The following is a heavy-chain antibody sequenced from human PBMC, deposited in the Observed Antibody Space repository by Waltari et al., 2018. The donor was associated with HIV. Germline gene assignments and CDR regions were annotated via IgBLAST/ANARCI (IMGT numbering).Heavy chain of an antibody. CDR3: AKHRAYSNCVESESYFDL. Sequence: EVQLVESGVGLVQPGRSLRLSCAASGFTFDDYAMHWVRQAPGKGLEWVSGLRWNRSSIDYADSVKGRFTISRDNAKNSLYLQMNSLRAEDTALYYCAKHRAYSNCVESESYFDLWGRGTLVTVSS. J-gene: IGHJ2*01. D-gene: IGHD4-4*01. V-gene: IGHV3-9*01. CDR1: GFTFDDYA. CDR2: LRWNRSSI.